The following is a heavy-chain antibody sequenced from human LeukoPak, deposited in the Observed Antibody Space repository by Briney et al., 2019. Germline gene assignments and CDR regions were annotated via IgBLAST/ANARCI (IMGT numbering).Heavy chain of an antibody. D-gene: IGHD5-24*01. CDR2: ISSYNYNT. CDR3: ARDFGREGYNFYGPDAFDI. V-gene: IGHV1-18*01. CDR1: GYTFTTYG. Sequence: ASVTVSCTASGYTFTTYGVSWVRQAPGQGLEWMGWISSYNYNTNYAQKLQGRVTMTTDTSTSTAYMELRSLTSDDTAVYYCARDFGREGYNFYGPDAFDIWGQGTMVTVSS. J-gene: IGHJ3*02.